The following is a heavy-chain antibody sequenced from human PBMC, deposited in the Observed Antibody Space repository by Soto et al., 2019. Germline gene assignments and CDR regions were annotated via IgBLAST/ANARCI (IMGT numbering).Heavy chain of an antibody. CDR1: GGSFTGFI. Sequence: SENLSLTCDVYGGSFTGFISTLIRHIPVNGLQWIGQTHHSGSANHNPSLTSRVTISVHTSNSQFSLELSSVTAADTAVYYCARGRMTGSQYSGGWYYCHSSGQGTPVTVS. V-gene: IGHV4-34*01. D-gene: IGHD1-26*01. CDR2: THHSGSA. J-gene: IGHJ4*02. CDR3: ARGRMTGSQYSGGWYYCHS.